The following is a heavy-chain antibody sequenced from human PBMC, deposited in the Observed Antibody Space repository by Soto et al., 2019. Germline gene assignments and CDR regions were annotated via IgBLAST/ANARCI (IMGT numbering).Heavy chain of an antibody. V-gene: IGHV3-43*01. CDR1: GFTFDDYT. CDR3: AKDMSGVAAAFYYYYGMDV. D-gene: IGHD6-13*01. Sequence: GGSLRLSCAASGFTFDDYTMHWVRQAPGKGLEWVSLISWDGGSTYYADSVKGRFTISRDNSKNSLYLQMNSLRTEDTALYYCAKDMSGVAAAFYYYYGMDVWGQGTTVTVSS. CDR2: ISWDGGST. J-gene: IGHJ6*02.